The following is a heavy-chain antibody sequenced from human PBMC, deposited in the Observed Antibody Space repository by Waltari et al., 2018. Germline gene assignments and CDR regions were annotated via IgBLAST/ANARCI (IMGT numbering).Heavy chain of an antibody. CDR3: ACGYYGMDV. Sequence: QVQLVQSGAEVKKPGSSVKVSCKASVGTFSSYAISGVRQAPGQGLEWMGGIITIFGTANYAQKFQGRVTITADESTSTAYMELSSLRSEDTAVCYCACGYYGMDVWGQGTTVTVSS. CDR2: IITIFGTA. CDR1: VGTFSSYA. V-gene: IGHV1-69*13. J-gene: IGHJ6*02.